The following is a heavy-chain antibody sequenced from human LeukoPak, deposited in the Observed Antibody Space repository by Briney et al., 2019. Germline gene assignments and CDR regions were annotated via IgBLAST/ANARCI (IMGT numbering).Heavy chain of an antibody. CDR2: IIPIFGTA. D-gene: IGHD4-17*01. CDR3: ARGYGDYPNWFDP. J-gene: IGHJ5*02. Sequence: SVEVSCKVSGGTFSSYAISWVRQAPGQGLEWMGGIIPIFGTANYAQKFQGRVTITADESTSTAYMELSSLRSEDTAVYYCARGYGDYPNWFDPWGQGTLVTVSS. CDR1: GGTFSSYA. V-gene: IGHV1-69*01.